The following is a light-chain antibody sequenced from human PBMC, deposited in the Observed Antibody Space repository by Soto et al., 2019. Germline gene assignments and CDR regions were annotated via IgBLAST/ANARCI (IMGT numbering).Light chain of an antibody. CDR2: GSA. J-gene: IGKJ1*01. Sequence: ETVMTQSPATLSVSPVERATLSCRASQSVFSSLAWYQQRPGQAPRLLIYGSATRATGIPDRFSGSGSGTEFTLTISSLQSEDSAVYYCQQYHSWPAFGQGTKVDIK. CDR3: QQYHSWPA. V-gene: IGKV3-15*01. CDR1: QSVFSS.